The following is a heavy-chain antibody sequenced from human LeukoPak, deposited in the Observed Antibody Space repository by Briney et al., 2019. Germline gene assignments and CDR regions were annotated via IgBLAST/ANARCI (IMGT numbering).Heavy chain of an antibody. Sequence: PSETLSLTCAVYGGSFSSYYWSWIRQSPGKGLEWVASIKEDGSKTYYVDSLKARFTISRDNAQMSLYLRMNNLRVDDTAVHYCARDVAVVESATSNFDHWGQGTLVSVSS. D-gene: IGHD2-15*01. CDR2: IKEDGSKT. V-gene: IGHV3-7*01. CDR1: GGSFSSYY. J-gene: IGHJ4*02. CDR3: ARDVAVVESATSNFDH.